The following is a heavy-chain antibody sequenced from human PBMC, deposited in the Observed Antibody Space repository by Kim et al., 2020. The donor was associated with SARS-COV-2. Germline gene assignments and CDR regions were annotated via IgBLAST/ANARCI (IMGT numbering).Heavy chain of an antibody. V-gene: IGHV4-34*01. D-gene: IGHD2-2*01. CDR1: GGSFSGYY. CDR2: INHSGST. Sequence: SETLSLTCAVYGGSFSGYYWSWIRQPPGKGLEWIGEINHSGSTNYNPSLKSRVTISVDTSKNQFSLKLSSVTAADTAVYYCASIVVVPAAMVGYYYYYGMDVWGQGTTVTVSS. CDR3: ASIVVVPAAMVGYYYYYGMDV. J-gene: IGHJ6*02.